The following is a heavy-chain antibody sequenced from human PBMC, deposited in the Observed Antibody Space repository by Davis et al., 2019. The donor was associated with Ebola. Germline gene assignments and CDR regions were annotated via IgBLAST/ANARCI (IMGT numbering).Heavy chain of an antibody. CDR1: GYTFTSYY. CDR3: AREWAGITED. D-gene: IGHD1-14*01. CDR2: INPSGGNT. J-gene: IGHJ4*02. V-gene: IGHV1-46*01. Sequence: AASVKVSCKASGYTFTSYYMHWVRQAPGQGLEWMGIINPSGGNTSYAQKFQGRVTMTRDTSTSTVYMELSSLRSEDTAAYYCAREWAGITEDWGQGTLVTVSS.